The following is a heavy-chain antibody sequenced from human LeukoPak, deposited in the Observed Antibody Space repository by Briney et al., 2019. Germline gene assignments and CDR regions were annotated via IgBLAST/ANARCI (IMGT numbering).Heavy chain of an antibody. Sequence: GGSLRLSCAASGFTFGSYALTWVRQAPGEGLEWISAISGSGESSYYGDSVRGRFTISRDNSKNTLYLQMNSLRAEDTAVYYCAKAKTMTHDAFDIWGQGTMVTVSS. J-gene: IGHJ3*02. CDR2: ISGSGESS. V-gene: IGHV3-23*01. D-gene: IGHD3-22*01. CDR3: AKAKTMTHDAFDI. CDR1: GFTFGSYA.